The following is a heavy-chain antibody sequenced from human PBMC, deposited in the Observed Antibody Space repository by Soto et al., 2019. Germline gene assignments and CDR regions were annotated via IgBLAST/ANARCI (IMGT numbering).Heavy chain of an antibody. D-gene: IGHD6-19*01. J-gene: IGHJ3*02. CDR3: ARVVVSGWGHDAFDI. Sequence: QVQLVQSGAEVKKPGSSVKVSCKASGGTFSSYTISWVRQAPGQGLEWMGRIIPILGIANYAQKFQGRVTITADKSTSTAYMELSSLRSEDTAMYYCARVVVSGWGHDAFDIWGQGTMVTVSS. V-gene: IGHV1-69*02. CDR2: IIPILGIA. CDR1: GGTFSSYT.